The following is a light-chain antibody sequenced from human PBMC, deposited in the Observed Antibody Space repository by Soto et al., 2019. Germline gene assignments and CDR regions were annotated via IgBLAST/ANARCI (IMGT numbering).Light chain of an antibody. CDR1: QSVSNNY. CDR3: QQYGSSPRT. J-gene: IGKJ1*01. V-gene: IGKV3-20*01. Sequence: EIVLTQSPGIMYLSPGERATLSCSASQSVSNNYLAWYQQKPGQAPRLLIYGASNRATGIPDRFSGSGSGTDFTLTISRLEPEDFAVYYCQQYGSSPRTFGQGTKVDIK. CDR2: GAS.